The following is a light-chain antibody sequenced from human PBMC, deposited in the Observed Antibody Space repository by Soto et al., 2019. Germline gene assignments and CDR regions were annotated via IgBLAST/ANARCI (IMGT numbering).Light chain of an antibody. V-gene: IGLV1-44*01. Sequence: QSVLTQPPSASATPGQRVTISCSGSSFNIGSNTVNWYQQLPGTAPKLLMHTDDQRPSGVPDRFSGSKSGTSASLAISGLQSGDEADYFCAAWDDSLNALLFGGGTQLTVL. CDR2: TDD. J-gene: IGLJ2*01. CDR3: AAWDDSLNALL. CDR1: SFNIGSNT.